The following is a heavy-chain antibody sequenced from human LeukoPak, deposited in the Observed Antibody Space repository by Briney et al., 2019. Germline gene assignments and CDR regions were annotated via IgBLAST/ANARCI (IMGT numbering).Heavy chain of an antibody. Sequence: PGGSLRLSCAASGFTFSSYAMSWVRQAPRKGLVWVSRINSDGSSTTYADSVKGRFAISRDNAKNTLFLQMNSLSPEDTAVYYCARDRSIEDAFDIRGQGTMVTVSS. CDR3: ARDRSIEDAFDI. D-gene: IGHD3-3*02. CDR2: INSDGSST. V-gene: IGHV3-74*03. J-gene: IGHJ3*02. CDR1: GFTFSSYA.